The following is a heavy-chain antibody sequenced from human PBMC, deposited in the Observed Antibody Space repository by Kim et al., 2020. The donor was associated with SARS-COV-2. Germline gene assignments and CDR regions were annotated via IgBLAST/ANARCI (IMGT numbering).Heavy chain of an antibody. Sequence: SVKGRFTIPRDNSKNTLYLQMNSLRAEDTAVYYCAGDFGRLWAAAGSFDYWGQGTLVTVSS. V-gene: IGHV3-30*07. D-gene: IGHD6-13*01. J-gene: IGHJ4*02. CDR3: AGDFGRLWAAAGSFDY.